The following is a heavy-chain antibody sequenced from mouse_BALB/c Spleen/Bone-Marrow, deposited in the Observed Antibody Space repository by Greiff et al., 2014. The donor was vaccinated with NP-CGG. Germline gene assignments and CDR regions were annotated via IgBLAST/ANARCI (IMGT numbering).Heavy chain of an antibody. V-gene: IGHV1S56*01. J-gene: IGHJ4*01. CDR2: IYPGNVNT. Sequence: QVQLQQPGPELVKPGASVRISCKASGYTFTSYYIHWVKQRPGRGLEWIGWIYPGNVNTKYNEKFKGKATLTADKFSSTAYMQLSSLTSEDSAVYFCARDTMDYWGQGTSVTVSS. CDR3: ARDTMDY. CDR1: GYTFTSYY.